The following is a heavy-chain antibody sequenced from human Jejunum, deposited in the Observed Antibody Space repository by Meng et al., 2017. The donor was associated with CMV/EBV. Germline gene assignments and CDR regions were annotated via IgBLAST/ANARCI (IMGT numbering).Heavy chain of an antibody. V-gene: IGHV3-74*01. Sequence: EVQRVESGGGLVQPGGSLRLACAASGFTFSSDWMHWVRQAPGKGLEWVSRINTDGRNTNYADSVKGRFTISRDNAKNTLYLQMNSLRVEDTAVYYCARDYYSSGTHWGQGTLVTVSS. CDR3: ARDYYSSGTH. J-gene: IGHJ4*02. D-gene: IGHD6-19*01. CDR2: INTDGRNT. CDR1: GFTFSSDW.